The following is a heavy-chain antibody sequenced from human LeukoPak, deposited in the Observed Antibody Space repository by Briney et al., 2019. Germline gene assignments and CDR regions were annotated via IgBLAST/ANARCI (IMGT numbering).Heavy chain of an antibody. CDR3: ARAPYSSSALDY. CDR2: IWYDGINK. Sequence: SGGSLRLSCAAPGFTFSSYGMHWVRQAPGKGLEWVAVIWYDGINKYYADSVKGRFTISRDNSKNPLYLQMNSLRAEDTALYYCARAPYSSSALDYWGQGTLVTVSS. V-gene: IGHV3-33*01. J-gene: IGHJ4*02. D-gene: IGHD6-13*01. CDR1: GFTFSSYG.